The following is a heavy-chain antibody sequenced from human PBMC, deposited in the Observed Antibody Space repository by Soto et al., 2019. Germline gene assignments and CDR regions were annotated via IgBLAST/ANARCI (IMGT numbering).Heavy chain of an antibody. V-gene: IGHV3-11*05. J-gene: IGHJ4*02. Sequence: QVQLVESGGGLVKPGGSLRLSCAASGFIFSDYYMSWIRQAPGKGLESLSYISGSSSDTKYADSVKGRFTISRDNAKNSLYLQMNSLRADDTAVYYCSTGPRRLSDWGQGTVVIVSS. CDR1: GFIFSDYY. D-gene: IGHD3-3*01. CDR3: STGPRRLSD. CDR2: ISGSSSDT.